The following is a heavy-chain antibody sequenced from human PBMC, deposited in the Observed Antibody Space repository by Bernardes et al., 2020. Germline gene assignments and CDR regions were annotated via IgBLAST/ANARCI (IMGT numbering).Heavy chain of an antibody. CDR2: IYYDGNT. CDR1: GGSINSYF. D-gene: IGHD2-15*01. V-gene: IGHV4-59*08. Sequence: SETLCLTCTVSGGSINSYFWSWIRQPPGKGLEFIGYIYYDGNTNYNTSLKSRVTMSVDTSKNQFSLSLSPLTAADTAIYYCARLGSCTPNGCNPDSWVQGTLVTVSA. J-gene: IGHJ4*02. CDR3: ARLGSCTPNGCNPDS.